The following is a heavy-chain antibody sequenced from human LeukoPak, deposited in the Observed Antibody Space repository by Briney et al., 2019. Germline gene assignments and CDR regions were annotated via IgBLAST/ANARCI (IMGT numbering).Heavy chain of an antibody. D-gene: IGHD6-6*01. Sequence: TGGSLRLSCAASEFSVGSNYMTWVRQAPGKGLEWVSLIYSGGSTYYADSVKGRFTISRDNAKNTLYLEMNSLRAEDTAVYYCVRDYNSLRPLDYWGQGNLVTVSS. CDR2: IYSGGST. CDR1: EFSVGSNY. J-gene: IGHJ4*02. CDR3: VRDYNSLRPLDY. V-gene: IGHV3-66*01.